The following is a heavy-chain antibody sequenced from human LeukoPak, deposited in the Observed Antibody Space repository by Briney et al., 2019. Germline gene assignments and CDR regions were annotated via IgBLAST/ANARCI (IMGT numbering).Heavy chain of an antibody. CDR2: INHSGST. D-gene: IGHD3-3*01. Sequence: PSETLSLTCAVYGGSFSGYYWSWIRQPPGKGLEWIGEINHSGSTNYNPSLKSRVTISVDTSKNQFSLKLSSVTAADTAVYYCAGDQKGGRQLYDWGQGTLVTVSS. J-gene: IGHJ4*02. V-gene: IGHV4-34*01. CDR3: AGDQKGGRQLYD. CDR1: GGSFSGYY.